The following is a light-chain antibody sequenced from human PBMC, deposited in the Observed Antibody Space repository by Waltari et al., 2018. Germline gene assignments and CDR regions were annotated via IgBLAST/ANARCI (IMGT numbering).Light chain of an antibody. CDR3: QQYGSSRRT. CDR2: GAS. J-gene: IGKJ1*01. CDR1: HSFSSSY. V-gene: IGKV3-20*01. Sequence: EIVLTQSPGTLSLSPGERATLSCRASHSFSSSYLAWYQQKPGQAPRLLIYGASSRATGIPDRFSGSGSGTDFTLTISRLEPEDFAVYYCQQYGSSRRTFGQGTKVEIK.